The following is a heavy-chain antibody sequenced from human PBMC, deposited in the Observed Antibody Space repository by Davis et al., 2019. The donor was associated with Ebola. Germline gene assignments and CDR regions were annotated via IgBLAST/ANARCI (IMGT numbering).Heavy chain of an antibody. CDR1: GGSISSYY. Sequence: PSETLSLTCTVSGGSISSYYWSWIRQPPGKGLEWIGYIYYSGSTNYNPSLKSRVTISVDTSKNQFSLKLSSVTAADAAVYYCARGASYYYGMDVWGQGTTVTGSS. J-gene: IGHJ6*02. CDR3: ARGASYYYGMDV. CDR2: IYYSGST. V-gene: IGHV4-59*01.